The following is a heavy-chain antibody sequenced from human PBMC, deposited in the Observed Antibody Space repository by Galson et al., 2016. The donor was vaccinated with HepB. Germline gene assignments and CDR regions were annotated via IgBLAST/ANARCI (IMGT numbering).Heavy chain of an antibody. D-gene: IGHD2-15*01. CDR3: ASLGYCSGGDCYSVD. V-gene: IGHV4-4*02. J-gene: IGHJ4*02. Sequence: SETLSLTCAVSGGSLSTRNWWSWIRQTPGKGLEWIGEIYHTGTTNYNPSLKSRITMSLDRSKNQFSLALNSVTAADTAVYYCASLGYCSGGDCYSVDWGQGTMVTVSS. CDR2: IYHTGTT. CDR1: GGSLSTRNW.